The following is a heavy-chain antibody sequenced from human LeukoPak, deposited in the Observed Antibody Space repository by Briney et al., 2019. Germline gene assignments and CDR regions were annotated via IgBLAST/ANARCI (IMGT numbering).Heavy chain of an antibody. J-gene: IGHJ4*02. Sequence: GASVKVSCKASGGTFSSYAISWVRQAPGQGLEWMGGIIPIFGTANYAQKFQGRVTITADKPTSTAYMELSSLRFEDTAVYYCASPLPDYYDSSGYYPFDYWGQGTLVTVSS. D-gene: IGHD3-22*01. CDR3: ASPLPDYYDSSGYYPFDY. CDR1: GGTFSSYA. V-gene: IGHV1-69*06. CDR2: IIPIFGTA.